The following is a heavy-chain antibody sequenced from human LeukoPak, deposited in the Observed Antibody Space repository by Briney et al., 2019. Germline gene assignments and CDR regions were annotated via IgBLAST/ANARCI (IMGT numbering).Heavy chain of an antibody. J-gene: IGHJ4*02. V-gene: IGHV3-74*01. CDR3: ARHPLKD. Sequence: GESLRLSCAASGFTFSSYWMHWVHQAPGKGLVWVSRINSDGTNITYADSVKGRFTISRDNAKKTLYLQMNGLRADDTAVYYCARHPLKDWGQGTLVTVSS. CDR2: INSDGTNI. CDR1: GFTFSSYW.